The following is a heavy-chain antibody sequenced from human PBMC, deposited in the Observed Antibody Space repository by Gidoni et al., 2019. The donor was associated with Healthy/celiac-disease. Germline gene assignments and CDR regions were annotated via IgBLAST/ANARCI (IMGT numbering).Heavy chain of an antibody. D-gene: IGHD4-17*01. J-gene: IGHJ6*02. CDR3: ASYGDYADYYYGMDV. Sequence: VKVSCKASGGTFSSYAISWVRQAPGQGLEWMGRISPILGIADYAQKFQGRVTITADKSTSTAYMALSSLRSEDTAVYYCASYGDYADYYYGMDVWGQGTTVTVSS. CDR1: GGTFSSYA. CDR2: ISPILGIA. V-gene: IGHV1-69*04.